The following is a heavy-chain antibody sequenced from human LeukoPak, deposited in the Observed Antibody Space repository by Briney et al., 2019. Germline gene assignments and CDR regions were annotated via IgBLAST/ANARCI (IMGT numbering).Heavy chain of an antibody. Sequence: GGSPRLSCAASGFTFSNYSMNWVRQAPGKGLEWVSSISSSSSYIYYADSVKGRFTISRDNAKNSLYLQMNSLRAEDTAVYYCASSSSGDYWGQGTLVTVSS. CDR3: ASSSSGDY. V-gene: IGHV3-21*01. J-gene: IGHJ4*02. CDR2: ISSSSSYI. D-gene: IGHD6-6*01. CDR1: GFTFSNYS.